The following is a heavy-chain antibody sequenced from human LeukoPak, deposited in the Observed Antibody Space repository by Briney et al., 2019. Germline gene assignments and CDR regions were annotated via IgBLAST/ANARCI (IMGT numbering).Heavy chain of an antibody. D-gene: IGHD2-2*01. CDR1: GFTFSSYA. Sequence: PGGSLRLSCAASGFTFSSYAMHWVRQAPGKGLEWVAVISYDGSNKYYAVSVKGRFTISRDNSKNTLYLQMNSLRAEDTAVYYCARGCSSTSCYAGGDYWGQGTLVTVSS. V-gene: IGHV3-30-3*01. CDR3: ARGCSSTSCYAGGDY. CDR2: ISYDGSNK. J-gene: IGHJ4*02.